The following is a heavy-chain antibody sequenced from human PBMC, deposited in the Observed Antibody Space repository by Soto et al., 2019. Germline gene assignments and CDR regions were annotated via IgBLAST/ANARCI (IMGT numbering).Heavy chain of an antibody. CDR1: GFTFGDYA. J-gene: IGHJ4*02. D-gene: IGHD5-12*01. V-gene: IGHV3-49*04. CDR3: TRVRRWLRDFDY. CDR2: IRSKAYGGTT. Sequence: SLRLSCTASGFTFGDYAMSSVLLAPWKGLEWVGFIRSKAYGGTTEYAASVKGRFTISRDDSKSIAYLQMNSLKTADTAVYYCTRVRRWLRDFDYWGQGTLVTVSA.